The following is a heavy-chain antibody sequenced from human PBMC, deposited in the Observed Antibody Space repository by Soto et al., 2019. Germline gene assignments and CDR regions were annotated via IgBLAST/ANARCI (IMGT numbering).Heavy chain of an antibody. J-gene: IGHJ6*02. CDR1: GFTFSSYA. D-gene: IGHD3-3*01. Sequence: GGSLGLSCAASGFTFSSYAMHWVRQAPGKGLEWVAVISYDGSNKYYADSVKGRFTISRDNSKNTLYLQMNSLRAEDTAVYYCASPYYDFWSGYYTYYYGMDVWGQGTTVTVSS. V-gene: IGHV3-30-3*01. CDR2: ISYDGSNK. CDR3: ASPYYDFWSGYYTYYYGMDV.